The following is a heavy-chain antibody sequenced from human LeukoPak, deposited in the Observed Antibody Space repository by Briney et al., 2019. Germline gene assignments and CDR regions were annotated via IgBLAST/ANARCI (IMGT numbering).Heavy chain of an antibody. CDR3: ARERNGAFDI. V-gene: IGHV4-59*01. J-gene: IGHJ3*02. D-gene: IGHD2-8*01. CDR1: GGSISSYC. CDR2: IYYSGST. Sequence: SETLSLTCTVSGGSISSYCWSWIRQPPGKGLEWIGYIYYSGSTNYNPSLKSRVTISVDTSKNQFSLKLSSVTAADTAVYYCARERNGAFDIWGQGTMVTVSS.